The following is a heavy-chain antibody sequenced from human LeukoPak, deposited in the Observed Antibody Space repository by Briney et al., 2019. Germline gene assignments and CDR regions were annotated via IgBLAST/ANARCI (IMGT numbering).Heavy chain of an antibody. J-gene: IGHJ4*02. CDR1: GYTFTSYY. Sequence: ASVKVSCKASGYTFTSYYMHWVRQAPRQGLEWMGIINPSGGSTSYAQKFQGRVTMTRDMSTGTVYMELSSLRSEDTAVYYCARAVYGDYEFDYWGQGTLVTVSS. V-gene: IGHV1-46*01. D-gene: IGHD4-17*01. CDR2: INPSGGST. CDR3: ARAVYGDYEFDY.